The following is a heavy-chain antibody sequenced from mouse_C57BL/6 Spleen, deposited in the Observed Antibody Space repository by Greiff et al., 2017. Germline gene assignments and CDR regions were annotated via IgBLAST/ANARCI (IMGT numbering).Heavy chain of an antibody. CDR1: GYTFTDYN. J-gene: IGHJ3*01. Sequence: DVQLQESGPELVKPGASVKIPCKASGYTFTDYNMDWVKQSHGKSLEWIGDINPNNGGTIYNQKFKGKATLTVDKSSSTAYMELRSLTSEDTAVYYCARSGDYDGPRFAYWGQGTLVTVSA. CDR3: ARSGDYDGPRFAY. D-gene: IGHD2-4*01. CDR2: INPNNGGT. V-gene: IGHV1-18*01.